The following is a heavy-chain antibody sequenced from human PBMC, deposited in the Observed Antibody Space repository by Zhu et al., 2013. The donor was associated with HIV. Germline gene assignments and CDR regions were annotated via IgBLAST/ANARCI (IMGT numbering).Heavy chain of an antibody. CDR1: GGSFNSSA. CDR2: TLILFGTS. CDR3: ARVRGGHLVILTGPFDL. J-gene: IGHJ3*01. D-gene: IGHD3-9*01. Sequence: QVHLVQSGAEVKQPGSSVRVSCKASGGSFNSSAVSWVRQAPGQGLEWVGGTLILFGTSDSAQKFRGRVTLDADESSGTAYMELASLTSQDTAVYYCARVRGGHLVILTGPFDLWGQGTLVTVS. V-gene: IGHV1-69*12.